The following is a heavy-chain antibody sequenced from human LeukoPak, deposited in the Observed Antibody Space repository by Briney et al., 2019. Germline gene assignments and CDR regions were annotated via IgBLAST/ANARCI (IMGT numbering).Heavy chain of an antibody. CDR1: GFSFSSDG. CDR2: ILGLGGAGRT. V-gene: IGHV3-23*01. D-gene: IGHD2-2*01. J-gene: IGHJ4*02. Sequence: PGGSLRLSCAASGFSFSSDGMSWVRQAPGKGREWVSGILGLGGAGRTYYADSVKGRFTISRDNSKNTLYLQMNSLRAEDTAVYYCAHGTMYQLDYWGQGTLVTVSS. CDR3: AHGTMYQLDY.